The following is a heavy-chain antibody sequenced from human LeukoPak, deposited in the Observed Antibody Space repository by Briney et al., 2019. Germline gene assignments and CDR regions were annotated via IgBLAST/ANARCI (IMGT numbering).Heavy chain of an antibody. CDR3: AITAETVAGNWFDP. D-gene: IGHD6-19*01. CDR2: IYYSGST. CDR1: GGSISSSSYY. Sequence: SETLSLTCTVSGGSISSSSYYWGWIRQPPGKGVEWIGSIYYSGSTYYNPSLKSRVTISVDTTKNQFSLKLSSVTAADTAVYYCAITAETVAGNWFDPWGQGTLVTVSS. J-gene: IGHJ5*02. V-gene: IGHV4-39*01.